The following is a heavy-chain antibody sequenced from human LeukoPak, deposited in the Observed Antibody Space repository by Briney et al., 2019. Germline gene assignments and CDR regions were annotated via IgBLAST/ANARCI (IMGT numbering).Heavy chain of an antibody. J-gene: IGHJ4*02. D-gene: IGHD3-16*01. CDR3: AKLGDY. CDR2: ISYDGSNK. Sequence: PGGSLRLSCAASGFTFSSYGMHWVRQAPGKGLEWVAVISYDGSNKYYADSVKGRFTIPRDNSKNTLYLQMNSLRAEDTAVYYCAKLGDYWGQGTLVTVSS. CDR1: GFTFSSYG. V-gene: IGHV3-30*18.